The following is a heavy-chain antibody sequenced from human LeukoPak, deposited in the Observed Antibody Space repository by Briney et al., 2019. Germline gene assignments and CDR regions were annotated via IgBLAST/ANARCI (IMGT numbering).Heavy chain of an antibody. J-gene: IGHJ4*02. CDR1: GFTFSYYG. CDR3: AKEYSSGWYYFDY. CDR2: ISYDGSNE. Sequence: GRSLRLSCAASGFTFSYYGMHWVRQAPGKGLEWVAVISYDGSNEYYADSVKGRFTISRDNAKNSLYLQMNSLRAEDTALYYCAKEYSSGWYYFDYWGQGTLVTVSS. D-gene: IGHD6-19*01. V-gene: IGHV3-30*18.